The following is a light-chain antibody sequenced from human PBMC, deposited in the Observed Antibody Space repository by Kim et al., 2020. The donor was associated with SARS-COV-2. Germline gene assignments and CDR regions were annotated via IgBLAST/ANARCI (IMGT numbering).Light chain of an antibody. J-gene: IGLJ3*02. CDR1: TSNIGNNI. CDR2: GNY. Sequence: GQTVTNSCSGNTSNIGNNIVNWYQQLPGTAPKLLIYGNYKRPSGVPDRFSGSKSGTSASLAISGLQSDDEGDYHCAARDDSLSSWVFGGGTQLTVL. V-gene: IGLV1-44*01. CDR3: AARDDSLSSWV.